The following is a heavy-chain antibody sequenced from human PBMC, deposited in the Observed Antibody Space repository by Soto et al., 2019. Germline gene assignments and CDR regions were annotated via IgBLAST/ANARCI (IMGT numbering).Heavy chain of an antibody. J-gene: IGHJ4*02. CDR1: GYSFPSYW. D-gene: IGHD6-19*01. Sequence: EVQLVQSGAEVKKPGESLRISCKGSGYSFPSYWISWVRQMPGKGLEWMGRIDPSDSYTNDSPSFQGHVTMSVDKSINTAYLQWSSLKASDTAMYYCARHDGGWFVVDYWGQGTLVTVSS. V-gene: IGHV5-10-1*03. CDR2: IDPSDSYT. CDR3: ARHDGGWFVVDY.